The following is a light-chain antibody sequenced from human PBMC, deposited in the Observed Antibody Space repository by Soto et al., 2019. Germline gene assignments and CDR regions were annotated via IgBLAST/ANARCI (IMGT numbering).Light chain of an antibody. V-gene: IGKV3-20*01. Sequence: EIVLTQSPGTLSLSPGERVTLSCRASQSVRSSYLAWYQQKPGQAPRLLIYGASSRATGIPDRFSGSGSGTDFTLTISRLEPQDFAVYYCQQYNQWPLTFGQGTRLE. CDR1: QSVRSSY. CDR3: QQYNQWPLT. J-gene: IGKJ5*01. CDR2: GAS.